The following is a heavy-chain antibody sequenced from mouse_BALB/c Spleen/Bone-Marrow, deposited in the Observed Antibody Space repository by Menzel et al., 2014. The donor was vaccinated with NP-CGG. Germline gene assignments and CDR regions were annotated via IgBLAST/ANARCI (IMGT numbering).Heavy chain of an antibody. CDR3: ARGTTVVSYYAMDY. CDR2: IDPANGYT. CDR1: GFNIKDTY. V-gene: IGHV14-3*02. Sequence: EVQRVESGAELVKPGASVKLSCTASGFNIKDTYMHWVKQRPEQGLEWIGRIDPANGYTKFDPKFQGKATITADTSSNTAYLQLSSLTSEDTVVYYCARGTTVVSYYAMDYWGQRTSVTVSS. D-gene: IGHD1-1*01. J-gene: IGHJ4*01.